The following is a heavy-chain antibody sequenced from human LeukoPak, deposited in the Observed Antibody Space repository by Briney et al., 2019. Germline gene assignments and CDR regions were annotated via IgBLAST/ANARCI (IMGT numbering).Heavy chain of an antibody. CDR2: INQHGSEK. CDR1: GFTFRSYW. CDR3: ARNVDAFDI. V-gene: IGHV3-7*01. Sequence: GRSLRLYCTASGFTFRSYWMSWVRQAPGKGLEWVANINQHGSEKYYVDSVKGRLTISRDNAKNSLFLQLNSLRAEDTAVYYCARNVDAFDIWGQGTMVTVSS. J-gene: IGHJ3*02.